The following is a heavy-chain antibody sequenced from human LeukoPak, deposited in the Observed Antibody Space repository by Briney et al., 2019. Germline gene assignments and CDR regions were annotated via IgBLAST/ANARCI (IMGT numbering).Heavy chain of an antibody. J-gene: IGHJ4*02. D-gene: IGHD3-22*01. CDR2: IYHSGST. Sequence: SETLSLTCAVSGYSISSDNYWVWIRQPPGQGLEWTGGIYHSGSTYYNPSLKSRVTMSVDTSKNQFSLKLSSVTAADAAVYYCARAPRDSSSSNYMRRFDYWGQGTLVTVSS. V-gene: IGHV4-38-2*01. CDR1: GYSISSDNY. CDR3: ARAPRDSSSSNYMRRFDY.